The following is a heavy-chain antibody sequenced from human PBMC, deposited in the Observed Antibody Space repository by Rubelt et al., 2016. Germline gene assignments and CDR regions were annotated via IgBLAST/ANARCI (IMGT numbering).Heavy chain of an antibody. J-gene: IGHJ2*01. D-gene: IGHD1-26*01. V-gene: IGHV4-34*01. Sequence: QVQLQQWGAGLLKPSETLSLTCAVYGGSFSGYYWSWIRQPPGKGLEWIGEINHSGSTNYNPSLKSRVTRSVDTSKNQFSLKLSSGTAADTAVYYCARRRRYSGSSYWYFDLWGRGTLVTVSS. CDR2: INHSGST. CDR1: GGSFSGYY. CDR3: ARRRRYSGSSYWYFDL.